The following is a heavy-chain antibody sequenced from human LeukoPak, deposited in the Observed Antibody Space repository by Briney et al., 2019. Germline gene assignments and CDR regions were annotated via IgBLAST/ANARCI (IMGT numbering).Heavy chain of an antibody. V-gene: IGHV3-23*01. CDR1: GFTFSSYA. CDR2: ISGSGGST. CDR3: AKGERTSSGYYPVYYFDY. D-gene: IGHD3-22*01. Sequence: GGSLRLSCAASGFTFSSYAMRWVRQAPGKGVEWGSAISGSGGSTYYADSVKGGFTISRDNSNNTLSLQMNSLRAEDTAVYYCAKGERTSSGYYPVYYFDYWGQGTLVTVSS. J-gene: IGHJ4*02.